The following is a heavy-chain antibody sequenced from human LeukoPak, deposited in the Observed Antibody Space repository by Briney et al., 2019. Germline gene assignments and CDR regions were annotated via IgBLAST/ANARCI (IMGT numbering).Heavy chain of an antibody. J-gene: IGHJ6*03. CDR2: INPNSGGT. CDR3: AKGGGFDWFNYYYMDV. CDR1: GYTFTGYY. V-gene: IGHV1-2*02. Sequence: GASVKVSCKASGYTFTGYYMHWVRQAPGQGLEWMGWINPNSGGTNYAQKFQGRVTMTRDTSISTAYMELSRLRSDDTAVYYCAKGGGFDWFNYYYMDVWGKGTTVIISS. D-gene: IGHD3-9*01.